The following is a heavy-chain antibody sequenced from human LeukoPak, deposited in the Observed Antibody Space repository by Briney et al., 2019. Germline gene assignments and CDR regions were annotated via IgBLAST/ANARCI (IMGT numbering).Heavy chain of an antibody. V-gene: IGHV1-18*04. D-gene: IGHD3-10*01. CDR2: ISAYNGNT. J-gene: IGHJ5*02. CDR1: GYTFTSYG. CDR3: ARAMVRGVITLWFDP. Sequence: ASVKVSCKASGYTFTSYGISWVRQAPGQGLEWMGWISAYNGNTNYAQKLQGRVTMTTDTSTSTVYMELRSLRSDDTAVYYCARAMVRGVITLWFDPWGQGTLVTVSS.